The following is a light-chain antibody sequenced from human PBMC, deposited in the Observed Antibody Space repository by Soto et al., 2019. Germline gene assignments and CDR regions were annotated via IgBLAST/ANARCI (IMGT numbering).Light chain of an antibody. CDR3: AAWDDSLNGVV. CDR2: SNT. CDR1: SSNIGSHT. Sequence: LTQPPSASGTPGQTIAISCSGGSSNIGSHTVNWYQQLPGTAPRLLIYSNTQRPSGVPDRFSGSKSGTSASLAISGLQSEYEGDYYGAAWDDSLNGVVFGGGTKVTVL. J-gene: IGLJ2*01. V-gene: IGLV1-44*01.